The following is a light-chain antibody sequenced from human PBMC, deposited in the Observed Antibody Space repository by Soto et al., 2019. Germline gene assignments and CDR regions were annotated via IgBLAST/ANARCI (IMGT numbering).Light chain of an antibody. Sequence: EIVLTQSQGTLSLSPGERATLSCWASQSVSSSYLVWHQQKPGQAPRLLIYAASRRATGIPDRFSGSGSGTDFTLTISSLQPEDFGIYYCQQYENYWTFGQGTKVDIK. J-gene: IGKJ1*01. V-gene: IGKV3-20*01. CDR1: QSVSSSY. CDR2: AAS. CDR3: QQYENYWT.